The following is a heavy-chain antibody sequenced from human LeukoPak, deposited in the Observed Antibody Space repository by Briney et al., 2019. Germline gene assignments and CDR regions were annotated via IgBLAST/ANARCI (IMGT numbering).Heavy chain of an antibody. CDR1: GFTFSSYG. D-gene: IGHD3-10*01. CDR3: AKDLLWFGELSPDY. J-gene: IGHJ4*02. V-gene: IGHV3-30*18. Sequence: GGSLRLSCAASGFTFSSYGMHWVRQAPGKGLEWVAVISYDGSNKYYADSVKGRFTISRDNSKNTLYLQMNSLRAEDTAVYHCAKDLLWFGELSPDYWGQGTLVTVSS. CDR2: ISYDGSNK.